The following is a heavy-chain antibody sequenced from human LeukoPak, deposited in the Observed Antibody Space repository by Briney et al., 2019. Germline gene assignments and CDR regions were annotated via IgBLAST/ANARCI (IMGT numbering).Heavy chain of an antibody. J-gene: IGHJ4*02. D-gene: IGHD1-26*01. Sequence: ASVKVSCKASGNTFTGYYMHWVRQAPGQGLEWMGRINPNSGGTNYAQKFQGRVTMTRDTSISTAYMELSRLRSDDTAVYYCARAVMGATPTGDFDYWGQGTLVTVSS. CDR3: ARAVMGATPTGDFDY. V-gene: IGHV1-2*06. CDR2: INPNSGGT. CDR1: GNTFTGYY.